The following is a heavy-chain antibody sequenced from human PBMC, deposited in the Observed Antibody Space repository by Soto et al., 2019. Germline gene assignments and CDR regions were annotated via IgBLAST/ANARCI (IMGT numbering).Heavy chain of an antibody. CDR3: ARDESGGYFQQ. Sequence: EVQLVESGGGLVQPGGSLTLSCAASGFTFSTYWMSWLRQAPGKGLEWVANIKEDGSEIYSMDSVKGRFTISRDNAKSSLYLRMNGLRVEETAIYYCARDESGGYFQQWGQGTLVTVSS. CDR1: GFTFSTYW. J-gene: IGHJ1*01. D-gene: IGHD2-15*01. V-gene: IGHV3-7*05. CDR2: IKEDGSEI.